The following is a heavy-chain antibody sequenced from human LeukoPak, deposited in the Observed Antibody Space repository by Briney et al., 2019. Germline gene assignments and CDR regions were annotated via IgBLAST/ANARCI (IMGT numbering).Heavy chain of an antibody. V-gene: IGHV4-39*07. CDR1: GGSISSSSYY. Sequence: SETLSLTCTVSGGSISSSSYYWGWIRQPPGKGLEWIGSIYYSGSTYYNPSLKSRVTISVDTSKNQFSLKLSSVTVADTSVYYCARGPQGYYYGSGSSYFDYWGQGTLVTVSS. D-gene: IGHD3-10*01. CDR2: IYYSGST. CDR3: ARGPQGYYYGSGSSYFDY. J-gene: IGHJ4*02.